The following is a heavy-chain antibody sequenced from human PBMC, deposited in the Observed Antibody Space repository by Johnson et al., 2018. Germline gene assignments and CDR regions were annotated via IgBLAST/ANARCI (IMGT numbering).Heavy chain of an antibody. D-gene: IGHD3-22*01. CDR1: GFTFSSYW. V-gene: IGHV3-74*01. CDR2: INSDGSST. CDR3: TTAGTAFYESSVYSYYYYGMDV. J-gene: IGHJ6*02. Sequence: EVQLVETGGGLVQPGGSLRLSCAASGFTFSSYWMHWVRQAPGKGLVWVSRINSDGSSTSYADSVKGRSTISRDNAKKTLYLQMNSLKTEDTAVYYCTTAGTAFYESSVYSYYYYGMDVWDQGTTVVVS.